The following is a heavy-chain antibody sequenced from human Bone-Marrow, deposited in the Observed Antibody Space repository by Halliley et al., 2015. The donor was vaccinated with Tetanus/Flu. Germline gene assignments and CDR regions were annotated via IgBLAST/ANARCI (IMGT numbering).Heavy chain of an antibody. V-gene: IGHV3-23*01. D-gene: IGHD1-26*01. Sequence: WVSTFMGGGDGPFYAGSVRGRFTISRDESRATLYLQMNPLRAEDTALYYWASRRSVGATYFDYWGQGTLVTVSS. J-gene: IGHJ4*02. CDR3: ASRRSVGATYFDY. CDR2: FMGGGDGP.